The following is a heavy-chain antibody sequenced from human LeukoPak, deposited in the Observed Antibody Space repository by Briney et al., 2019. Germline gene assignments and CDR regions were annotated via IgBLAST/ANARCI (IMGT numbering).Heavy chain of an antibody. CDR2: IYTSGST. V-gene: IGHV4-61*09. CDR1: GGSISSGSYY. Sequence: SETLSLTCIVSGGSISSGSYYWSWIRQPAGKGLEWIGHIYTSGSTNYNPSLKSRVTIAVDTSKNQFSLKLSSVTAADTAVYYCATYSGQLGASSFDYWGQGTLVTVSS. CDR3: ATYSGQLGASSFDY. D-gene: IGHD2-21*01. J-gene: IGHJ4*02.